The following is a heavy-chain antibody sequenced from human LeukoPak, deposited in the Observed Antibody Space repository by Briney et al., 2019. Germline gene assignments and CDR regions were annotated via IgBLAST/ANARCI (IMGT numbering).Heavy chain of an antibody. CDR2: IRYDGSNK. CDR1: GFTFSSYV. V-gene: IGHV3-30*02. J-gene: IGHJ4*02. D-gene: IGHD6-13*01. CDR3: AKDTTAAYGFDY. Sequence: GGSLRLSCAASGFTFSSYVMHWVRQAPGKGLEWVAFIRYDGSNKYYADSLKGRFTISRDYSKNTLYLHMNSLRPEDTAVYYCAKDTTAAYGFDYWGQGTLVTVSS.